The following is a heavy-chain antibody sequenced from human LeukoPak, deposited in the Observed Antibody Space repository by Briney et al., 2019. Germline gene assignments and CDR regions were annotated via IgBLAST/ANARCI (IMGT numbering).Heavy chain of an antibody. CDR2: IYSGGST. D-gene: IGHD3-3*01. V-gene: IGHV3-53*04. J-gene: IGHJ4*02. CDR3: ARDHDSYYFDY. Sequence: GGSLRLSCAASGFTFSSYAIHWVRQAPGKGLEWVSVIYSGGSTYYADSVKGRFTISRHNSKNTLYLQMNSLRAEDTAVYYCARDHDSYYFDYWGQGTLVTVSS. CDR1: GFTFSSYA.